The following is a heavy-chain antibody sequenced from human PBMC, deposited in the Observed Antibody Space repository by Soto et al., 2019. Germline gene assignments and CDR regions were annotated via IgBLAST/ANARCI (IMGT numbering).Heavy chain of an antibody. CDR1: GYTFTSYG. D-gene: IGHD2-2*01. CDR2: ISAYNGNT. Sequence: ASVKVSCKASGYTFTSYGISWVRQAPGQGLEWMGWISAYNGNTNYAQKLQGRVTMTTDTSTSTAYMELRSLRSDDTAVYYCARDLGYCGSTSCETFDYWGQGTLVTVSS. V-gene: IGHV1-18*04. J-gene: IGHJ4*02. CDR3: ARDLGYCGSTSCETFDY.